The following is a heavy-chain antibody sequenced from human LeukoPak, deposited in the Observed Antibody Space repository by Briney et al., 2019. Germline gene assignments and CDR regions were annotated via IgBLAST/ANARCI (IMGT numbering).Heavy chain of an antibody. V-gene: IGHV1-2*02. D-gene: IGHD3-10*01. Sequence: GASVKVSCKASGYTFTAYYMHWVRQAPGQRLEWMGWINPNSGGTNTSQKFQDRVTLTRDTSTSTAYMELGSLRSDDTAIYYCARAYGSGSSYHPDYWGQGTLVTVSS. CDR1: GYTFTAYY. CDR2: INPNSGGT. J-gene: IGHJ4*02. CDR3: ARAYGSGSSYHPDY.